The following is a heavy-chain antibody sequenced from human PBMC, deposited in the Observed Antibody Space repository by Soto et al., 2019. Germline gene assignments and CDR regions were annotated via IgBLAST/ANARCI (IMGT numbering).Heavy chain of an antibody. J-gene: IGHJ6*02. Sequence: GSLRLSCAASGFAFRTYAMAWVRQAPGKGLEWVSGIWGSGDRTFYADSVKGRFTISRDNSRNTLYLQMYSLTAEDTALYYCAKTGPYCGGDCSRYFYGMDVWGQGTTVTVSS. CDR1: GFAFRTYA. V-gene: IGHV3-23*01. D-gene: IGHD2-21*02. CDR2: IWGSGDRT. CDR3: AKTGPYCGGDCSRYFYGMDV.